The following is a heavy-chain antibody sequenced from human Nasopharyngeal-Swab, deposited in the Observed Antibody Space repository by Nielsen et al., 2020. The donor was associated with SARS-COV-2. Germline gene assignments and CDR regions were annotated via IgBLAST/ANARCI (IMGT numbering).Heavy chain of an antibody. Sequence: SVKVSCKASGGTFSSYAFSWVRQAPGQGLEWMGGIIPMFGITDYTQKLQGRVTMTTDTSTSTAYMELRSLRSDDTAVYYCARVEAYYDILTGGETWGQGTLVTVSS. CDR1: GGTFSSYA. CDR2: IIPMFGIT. CDR3: ARVEAYYDILTGGET. J-gene: IGHJ5*02. D-gene: IGHD3-9*01. V-gene: IGHV1-69*10.